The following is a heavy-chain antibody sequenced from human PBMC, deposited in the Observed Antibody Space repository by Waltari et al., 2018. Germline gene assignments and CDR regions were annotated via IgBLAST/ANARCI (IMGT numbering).Heavy chain of an antibody. CDR1: GYTLTELS. D-gene: IGHD3-10*01. CDR2: LEPEEGET. Sequence: QVQLVQSGAEVKKPGASVKVSCKVSGYTLTELSMHWVRQAPGKGLEWMGGLEPEEGETIYSQKCQGRVTMTEDTSTDTAYMELSSLRSEDTAVYYCATDLSGGDYIDYWGQGTLVTVSS. J-gene: IGHJ4*02. V-gene: IGHV1-24*01. CDR3: ATDLSGGDYIDY.